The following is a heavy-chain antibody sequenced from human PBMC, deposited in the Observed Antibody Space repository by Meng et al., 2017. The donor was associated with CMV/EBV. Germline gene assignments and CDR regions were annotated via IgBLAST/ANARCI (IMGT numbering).Heavy chain of an antibody. CDR3: ARVTMGIRLGDTSGLDY. Sequence: GGSLRLSCAASGFTFSSYSMNWVRQAPGKGLEWVSYISSSSSTIYYADSVKGRFTISRDNAKNSLYLQMNSLRAEDTAVYYCARVTMGIRLGDTSGLDYWGQGTLVTSPQ. J-gene: IGHJ4*02. CDR2: ISSSSSTI. D-gene: IGHD3-16*01. CDR1: GFTFSSYS. V-gene: IGHV3-48*04.